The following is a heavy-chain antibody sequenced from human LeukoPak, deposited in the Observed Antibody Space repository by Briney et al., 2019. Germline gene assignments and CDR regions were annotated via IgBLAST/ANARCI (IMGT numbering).Heavy chain of an antibody. V-gene: IGHV1-18*01. CDR3: HLMRGTGGTFDY. D-gene: IGHD1-1*01. J-gene: IGHJ4*02. CDR2: ISGYNGNT. CDR1: GYTFTSYG. Sequence: ASVKVSCKASGYTFTSYGISWVRQAPGQGLEWMGWISGYNGNTNYAQKLQGRVTMTTDTSTSTAYMELRSLRSDDTAVYYCHLMRGTGGTFDYWGQGTLVTVSS.